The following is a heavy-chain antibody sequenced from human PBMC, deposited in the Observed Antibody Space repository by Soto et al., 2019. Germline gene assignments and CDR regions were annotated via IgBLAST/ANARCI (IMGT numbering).Heavy chain of an antibody. Sequence: SETLSLTCAVPGGSISSGDYYWSWIRQPPGKGLEWIGYIYYSGSTYYNPSLKSRVTISVDTSKNQFSLKLSSVTAADTAVYYCARFLRSYQLLGMDVWGQGTTVTVSS. CDR3: ARFLRSYQLLGMDV. V-gene: IGHV4-30-4*01. J-gene: IGHJ6*02. D-gene: IGHD2-2*01. CDR1: GGSISSGDYY. CDR2: IYYSGST.